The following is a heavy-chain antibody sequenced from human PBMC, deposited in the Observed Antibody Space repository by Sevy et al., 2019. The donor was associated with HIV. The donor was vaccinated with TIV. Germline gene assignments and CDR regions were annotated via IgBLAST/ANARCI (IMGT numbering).Heavy chain of an antibody. Sequence: GGSLRLSCAASGFTFSSYGMHWVRQAPGKGLEWVALISNDGSNKYYADSVKGRFTISRDNSKNTLSLQMSSLRAEDTAGYYCAAGHSFGDYWGQGTLVTVSS. CDR1: GFTFSSYG. V-gene: IGHV3-30*03. CDR2: ISNDGSNK. D-gene: IGHD5-18*01. J-gene: IGHJ4*02. CDR3: AAGHSFGDY.